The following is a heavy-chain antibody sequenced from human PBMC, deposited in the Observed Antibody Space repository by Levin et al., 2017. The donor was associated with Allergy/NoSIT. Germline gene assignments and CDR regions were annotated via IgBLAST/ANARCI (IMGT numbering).Heavy chain of an antibody. Sequence: ASVKVSCKASGGTFSSYAISWVRQAPGQGLEWMGGIIPIFGTANYAQKFQGRVTITADESTSTAYMELSSLRSEDTAVYYCARSETYYYDSSGYYSGLYWGQGTLVTVSS. CDR2: IIPIFGTA. D-gene: IGHD3-22*01. CDR3: ARSETYYYDSSGYYSGLY. V-gene: IGHV1-69*13. J-gene: IGHJ4*02. CDR1: GGTFSSYA.